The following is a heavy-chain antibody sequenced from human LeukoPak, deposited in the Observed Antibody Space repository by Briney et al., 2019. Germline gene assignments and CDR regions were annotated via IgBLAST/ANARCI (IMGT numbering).Heavy chain of an antibody. Sequence: GASVKVSCKASGYTFTSYGISWVRQAPGQGLEWMGWISAYNGNTNYAQKIQGRVTMTTDTSTSTAYMELRSLRSDDTAVYYCARDAYSSSARSSGAFDIWGQGTLVTVSS. CDR2: ISAYNGNT. CDR1: GYTFTSYG. D-gene: IGHD6-6*01. V-gene: IGHV1-18*01. J-gene: IGHJ4*02. CDR3: ARDAYSSSARSSGAFDI.